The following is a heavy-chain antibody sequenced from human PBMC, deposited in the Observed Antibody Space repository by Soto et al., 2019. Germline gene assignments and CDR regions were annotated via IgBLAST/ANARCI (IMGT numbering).Heavy chain of an antibody. CDR1: GGSFSGYY. CDR2: INHSGST. V-gene: IGHV4-34*01. J-gene: IGHJ6*02. Sequence: PSETLSLTCAVYGGSFSGYYWSWIRQPPGEGLEWIGEINHSGSTNYNPSLKSRVTISVDTSKNQFSLKLSSVTAADTAVYYCARGYITIFGVVKSSYYYGMDVWGQGTTVTVS. D-gene: IGHD3-3*01. CDR3: ARGYITIFGVVKSSYYYGMDV.